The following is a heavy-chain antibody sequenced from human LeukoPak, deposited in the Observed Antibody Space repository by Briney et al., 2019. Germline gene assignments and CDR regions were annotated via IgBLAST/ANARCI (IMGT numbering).Heavy chain of an antibody. CDR1: GYTLTSYD. CDR2: MNPNSGNT. V-gene: IGHV1-8*01. Sequence: GASVKVSCKASGYTLTSYDINWVRQATGQGLEWMGWMNPNSGNTGYAQKFQGRVTMTRNTSISTAYMELSSLRSEDTAVYYCARGLRVVVVTAIGYYFDYWGQGTLVTVSS. D-gene: IGHD2-21*02. CDR3: ARGLRVVVVTAIGYYFDY. J-gene: IGHJ4*02.